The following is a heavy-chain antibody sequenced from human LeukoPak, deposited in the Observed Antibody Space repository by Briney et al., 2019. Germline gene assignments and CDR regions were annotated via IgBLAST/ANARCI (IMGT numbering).Heavy chain of an antibody. Sequence: SETLSLTCTVSGGSISSYYWSWIRQPAGKGLEWIGRIYTSGSTNYNPSLKSRVTMSVDTSKNQFSLKLSSVTAADTAVYYCARQEYCSSTSCLYNWFDPWGQGTLVTVSS. J-gene: IGHJ5*02. D-gene: IGHD2-2*01. CDR1: GGSISSYY. V-gene: IGHV4-4*07. CDR3: ARQEYCSSTSCLYNWFDP. CDR2: IYTSGST.